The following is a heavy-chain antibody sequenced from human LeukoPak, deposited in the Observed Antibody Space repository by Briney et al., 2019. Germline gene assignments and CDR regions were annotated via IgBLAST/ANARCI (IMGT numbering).Heavy chain of an antibody. V-gene: IGHV4-39*01. J-gene: IGHJ6*03. Sequence: SETLSLTCNVSGDSISRRSYYWGWIRQPPGKGLEWIGNIYYSGSTYYNPSLKSRVTISVDTSKNQFSLNMSSVTAADTAVYYCTRYYYYYYYMDVWGKGTTVTVSS. CDR3: TRYYYYYYYMDV. CDR1: GDSISRRSYY. CDR2: IYYSGST.